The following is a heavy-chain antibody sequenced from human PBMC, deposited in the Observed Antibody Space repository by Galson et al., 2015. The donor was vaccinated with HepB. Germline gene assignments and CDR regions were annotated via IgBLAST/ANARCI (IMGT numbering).Heavy chain of an antibody. J-gene: IGHJ4*02. CDR1: GFTFSDYY. CDR3: AREGGEGSSSYYDS. D-gene: IGHD6-13*01. CDR2: ISSSSIYT. Sequence: SLRLSCAASGFTFSDYYMSWIRQAPGKGLEWVSYISSSSIYTNYADSVKGRFTISRDNAKNSLYLQMNSLRAEDTAVYYCAREGGEGSSSYYDSWGQGTLVTVSS. V-gene: IGHV3-11*06.